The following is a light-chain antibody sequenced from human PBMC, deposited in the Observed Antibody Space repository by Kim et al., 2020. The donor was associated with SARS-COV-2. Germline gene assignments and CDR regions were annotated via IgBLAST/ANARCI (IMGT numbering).Light chain of an antibody. CDR1: SLRRYY. V-gene: IGLV3-19*01. CDR3: NCRVNSGDPGV. CDR2: GKN. J-gene: IGLJ3*02. Sequence: SSELTQDPAVSVALGQTVRITCQGDSLRRYYASWYQQKPGQAPVLVIYGKNNRRSAGLHRRFGSSTGDTAALLTIGAPAVDEAATYYNCRVNSGDPGVFG.